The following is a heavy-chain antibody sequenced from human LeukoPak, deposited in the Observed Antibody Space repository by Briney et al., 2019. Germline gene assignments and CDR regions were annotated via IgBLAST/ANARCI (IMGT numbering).Heavy chain of an antibody. J-gene: IGHJ4*02. CDR1: VYTFTGYS. CDR3: ARAPDYDYVWGTYRLGY. V-gene: IGHV1-2*02. D-gene: IGHD3-16*02. Sequence: GASVKVSCKPSVYTFTGYSIHWVRQAPGQGLEWMAWINPNTGGTNYAQKFQGRVTMTRDTSISTVYMELSSLRFDDTAVFYCARAPDYDYVWGTYRLGYWGQGTLVTVSS. CDR2: INPNTGGT.